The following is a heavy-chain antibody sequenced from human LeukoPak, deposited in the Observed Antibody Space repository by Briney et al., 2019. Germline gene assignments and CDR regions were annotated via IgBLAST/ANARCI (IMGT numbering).Heavy chain of an antibody. CDR3: ARGSTMIVVARRWFDP. Sequence: SETLSLTCAVYGGSFSGYYWSWIRQPPGKGLEWIGEINHSGSTNYNPSLKSRVTISVDTSKNQFSLKLSSVTAADTAVYYCARGSTMIVVARRWFDPWGQGTLVTVSS. CDR2: INHSGST. CDR1: GGSFSGYY. V-gene: IGHV4-34*01. D-gene: IGHD3-22*01. J-gene: IGHJ5*02.